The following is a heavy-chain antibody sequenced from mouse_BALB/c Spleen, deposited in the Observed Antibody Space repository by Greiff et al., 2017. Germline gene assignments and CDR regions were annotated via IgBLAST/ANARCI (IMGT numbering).Heavy chain of an antibody. D-gene: IGHD1-1*01. CDR1: GFTFSSFG. CDR3: ARRLYGSSRYYAMDY. Sequence: EVQVVESGGGLVQPGGSRKLSCAASGFTFSSFGMHWVRQAPEKGLEWVAYISSGSSTIYYADTVKGRFTISRDNPKNTLFLQMTSLRSEDTAMYYCARRLYGSSRYYAMDYWGQGTSVTVSS. CDR2: ISSGSSTI. V-gene: IGHV5-17*02. J-gene: IGHJ4*01.